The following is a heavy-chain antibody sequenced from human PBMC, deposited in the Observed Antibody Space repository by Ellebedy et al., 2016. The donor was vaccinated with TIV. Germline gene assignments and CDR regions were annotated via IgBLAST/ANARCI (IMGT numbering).Heavy chain of an antibody. V-gene: IGHV4-4*07. CDR1: GGSITSYY. CDR3: ARGSMTEALDS. J-gene: IGHJ4*02. Sequence: SETLSLXXSVSGGSITSYYWNWIRQPAGKGLEWIGRIYPSGGSNYNPSLISRITMSVDTSRNQFSLKVTSVTAADTAVYYCARGSMTEALDSWGQGTLVTVSS. CDR2: IYPSGGS. D-gene: IGHD2-8*01.